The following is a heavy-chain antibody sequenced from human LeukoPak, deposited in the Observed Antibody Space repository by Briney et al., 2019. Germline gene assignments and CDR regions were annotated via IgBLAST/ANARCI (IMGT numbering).Heavy chain of an antibody. CDR2: MNSDGSST. D-gene: IGHD1-26*01. V-gene: IGHV3-74*01. CDR1: GFTLSSYW. Sequence: GGSLRLSWAASGFTLSSYWMHWVRQAPGKGLVWVSRMNSDGSSTSYADSVKGLFTISRDYPKNTLSLQVKSLRAEDTAVYYCAMGVGAMDYWGQGTLVTVSS. J-gene: IGHJ4*02. CDR3: AMGVGAMDY.